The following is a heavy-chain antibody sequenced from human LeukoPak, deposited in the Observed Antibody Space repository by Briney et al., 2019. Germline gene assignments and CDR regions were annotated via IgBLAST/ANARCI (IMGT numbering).Heavy chain of an antibody. Sequence: GGSLRLSCVGSGFSFSTYGMTWVRQAPGKGLEWVSAISGSGGNTYYADSVKGRFTISRDNSKNTLYLQMNSLRAEDTAVYYCAKDSSSWFVGATDYWGQGTLVTVSS. D-gene: IGHD6-13*01. V-gene: IGHV3-23*01. CDR1: GFSFSTYG. CDR2: ISGSGGNT. CDR3: AKDSSSWFVGATDY. J-gene: IGHJ4*02.